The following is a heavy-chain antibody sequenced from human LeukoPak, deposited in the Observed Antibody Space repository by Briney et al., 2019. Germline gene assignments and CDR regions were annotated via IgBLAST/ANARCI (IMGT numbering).Heavy chain of an antibody. J-gene: IGHJ6*02. V-gene: IGHV3-66*01. D-gene: IGHD6-13*01. CDR1: GFTVSSNY. CDR2: IYSGGST. CDR3: ARNNLTPGIAAAGTTGYYYGMDV. Sequence: GSLRLSCAASGFTVSSNYMSWVRQAPGKGLEWVSVIYSGGSTYYADSVKGRFTISIDNSKNTLYLQMNSLRAEDTAVYYCARNNLTPGIAAAGTTGYYYGMDVWGQGTTVTVSS.